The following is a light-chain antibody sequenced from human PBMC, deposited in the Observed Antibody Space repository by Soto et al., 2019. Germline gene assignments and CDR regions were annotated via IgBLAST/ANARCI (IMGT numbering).Light chain of an antibody. CDR3: QQRSNWPPWT. CDR1: QSVSSY. CDR2: DAS. V-gene: IGKV3-11*01. Sequence: EIVLTQSPATLSLSPGERATLSCMASQSVSSYLAWYQQKPGQAPRLLIYDASNRATGIPARFSGSGSGTDFTLTIISLEPEDFAVYYCQQRSNWPPWTFGQGTKVDIK. J-gene: IGKJ1*01.